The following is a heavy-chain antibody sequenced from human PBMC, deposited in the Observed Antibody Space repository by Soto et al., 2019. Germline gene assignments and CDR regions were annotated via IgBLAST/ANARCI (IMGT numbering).Heavy chain of an antibody. J-gene: IGHJ4*02. V-gene: IGHV3-33*01. Sequence: QVQLVESGGGVVQPGRSLRLSCAASGFTFSRYGMHWVRQAPGKGLEWVAVIWYDGSNKYYADSVEGRFTISRDNSKNTLYLQMNSLRAEDTAVYYCARDLEGPFDYWGQGTLVTVSS. CDR2: IWYDGSNK. CDR1: GFTFSRYG. D-gene: IGHD1-1*01. CDR3: ARDLEGPFDY.